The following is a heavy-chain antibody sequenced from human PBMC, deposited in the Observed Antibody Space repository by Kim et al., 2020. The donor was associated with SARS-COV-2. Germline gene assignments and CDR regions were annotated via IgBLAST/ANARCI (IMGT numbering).Heavy chain of an antibody. CDR3: AKDFMVRVMDV. V-gene: IGHV3-30*18. Sequence: GGSLRLSCAASGFTFSSYGMHWVRQAPGKGLEWVAVISYDGSNKYYADSVKGRFTISRDNSKNTLYLQMNSLRAEDTAVYYCAKDFMVRVMDVWGQGTTVTVSS. J-gene: IGHJ6*02. CDR1: GFTFSSYG. D-gene: IGHD3-10*01. CDR2: ISYDGSNK.